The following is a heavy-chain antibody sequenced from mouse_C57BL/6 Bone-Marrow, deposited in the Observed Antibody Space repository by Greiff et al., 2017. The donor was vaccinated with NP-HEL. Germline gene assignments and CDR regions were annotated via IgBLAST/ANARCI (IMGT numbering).Heavy chain of an antibody. D-gene: IGHD4-1*01. Sequence: QVQLQQSGAELVKPGASVKLSCKASGYTFTSYWMHWVKQRPGQGLEWIGMIHPNSGSTNYNEKFKSKATLTVDKSSSTAYMQLSSLTSEDSAVYYCARSETGPHYYAMDYWGQGTSVTVSS. V-gene: IGHV1-64*01. CDR2: IHPNSGST. J-gene: IGHJ4*01. CDR3: ARSETGPHYYAMDY. CDR1: GYTFTSYW.